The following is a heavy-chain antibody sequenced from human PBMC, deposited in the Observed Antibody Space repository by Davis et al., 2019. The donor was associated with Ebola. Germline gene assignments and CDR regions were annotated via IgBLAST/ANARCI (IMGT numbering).Heavy chain of an antibody. CDR2: INHSGST. D-gene: IGHD2-2*02. CDR1: GGSFSGYY. Sequence: SETLSLTCAVYGGSFSGYYWSWIRQPPGKGLEWIGEINHSGSTNYNPSLKSRVTISVDTSKNQFSLKLSSVTAADTAVYYCARGAPPAILDYWGQGTLVTVSS. V-gene: IGHV4-34*01. J-gene: IGHJ4*02. CDR3: ARGAPPAILDY.